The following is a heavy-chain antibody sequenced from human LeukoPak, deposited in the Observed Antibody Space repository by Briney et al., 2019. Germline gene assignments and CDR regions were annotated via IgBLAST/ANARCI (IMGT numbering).Heavy chain of an antibody. Sequence: SVKVSCKASGYTFTNYNISWVRQAPGQGLEWMGGIVPIFGTAHYAQKFQGRLTITADESTSTVYMEMSSLRSEDTAMYYCAKEGDTALVTGYFDLWGRGTLVTVSA. V-gene: IGHV1-69*13. D-gene: IGHD5-18*01. CDR2: IVPIFGTA. J-gene: IGHJ2*01. CDR3: AKEGDTALVTGYFDL. CDR1: GYTFTNYN.